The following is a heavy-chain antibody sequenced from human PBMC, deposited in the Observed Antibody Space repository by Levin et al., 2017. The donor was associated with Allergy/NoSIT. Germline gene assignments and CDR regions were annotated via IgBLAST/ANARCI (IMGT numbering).Heavy chain of an antibody. J-gene: IGHJ4*02. CDR1: GGSFSGYY. CDR3: ASSIQLWSPSFDY. D-gene: IGHD5-18*01. CDR2: INHSGST. Sequence: SETLSLTCAVYGGSFSGYYWSWIRQPPGKGLEWIGEINHSGSTNYNPSLKSRVTISVDTSKNQFSLKLSSVTAADTAVYYCASSIQLWSPSFDYWGQGTLVTVSS. V-gene: IGHV4-34*01.